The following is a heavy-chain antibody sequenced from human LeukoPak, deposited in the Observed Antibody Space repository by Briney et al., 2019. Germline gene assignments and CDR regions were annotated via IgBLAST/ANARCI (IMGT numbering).Heavy chain of an antibody. CDR3: AKAPLTIFGVVIGGFDY. CDR1: GFTFSTYA. D-gene: IGHD3-3*01. J-gene: IGHJ4*02. Sequence: GGSLRLSCAASGFTFSTYAMNWVRQAPGKGLEWVSIISGSGGNTFYADAVKGRFTISRDNSKNTLYLQMNNLRDEDTAVYYCAKAPLTIFGVVIGGFDYWGQGTLVTVSS. CDR2: ISGSGGNT. V-gene: IGHV3-23*01.